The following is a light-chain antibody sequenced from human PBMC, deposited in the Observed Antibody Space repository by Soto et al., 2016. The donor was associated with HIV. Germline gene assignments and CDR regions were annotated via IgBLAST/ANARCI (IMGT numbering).Light chain of an antibody. CDR1: NIGTKA. Sequence: SYELTQPPSVSVASGETATITCGGDNIGTKAVHWYQQRPGQAPVLVLFDDSDRPSGIPERFSASKSQNTATLTIRRVGAGDEADFYCQVWDNISGHTYVFGTGTKVTVL. CDR3: QVWDNISGHTYV. V-gene: IGLV3-21*02. J-gene: IGLJ1*01. CDR2: DDS.